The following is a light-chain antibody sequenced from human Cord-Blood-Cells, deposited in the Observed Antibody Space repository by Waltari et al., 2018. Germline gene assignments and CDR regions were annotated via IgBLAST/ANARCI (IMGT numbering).Light chain of an antibody. CDR1: QSVSSN. CDR2: GAS. CDR3: QQYNNWPPYT. Sequence: EIVMTQSPATLSVSPGERATLSCRARQSVSSNLAWYQQKPGQAPRLLIYGASTRATGIPARFSGSGSGTEFTLTISSLQSEDFEVYYCQQYNNWPPYTFGQGTKLEIK. V-gene: IGKV3-15*01. J-gene: IGKJ2*01.